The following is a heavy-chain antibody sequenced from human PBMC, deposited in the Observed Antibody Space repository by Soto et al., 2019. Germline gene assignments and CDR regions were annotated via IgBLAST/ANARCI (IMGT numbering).Heavy chain of an antibody. CDR3: ARVPYCGGDCYIDY. D-gene: IGHD2-21*02. CDR1: GGSISSGGYY. V-gene: IGHV4-31*03. J-gene: IGHJ4*02. CDR2: IYYSGST. Sequence: PSETLSLTCTVSGGSISSGGYYWSWIRQHPGKGLEWIGYIYYSGSTYYNPSLKSRVTISVDTSKNQFSLKLSSVTAADTAVYYCARVPYCGGDCYIDYWGQGTLVTVSS.